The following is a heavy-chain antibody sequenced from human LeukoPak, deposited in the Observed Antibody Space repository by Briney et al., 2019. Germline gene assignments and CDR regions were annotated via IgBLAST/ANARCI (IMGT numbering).Heavy chain of an antibody. CDR3: AADRGDYSGSYWTAFDI. J-gene: IGHJ3*02. Sequence: GASVKVSCKVSEYTLTELSMHWVRQAPGKGLEWLGSFDPEDGEIIYAQKFQGRVTMSDDTSTDTAYMELGSLRSDDTAVYYCAADRGDYSGSYWTAFDIWGQGTMVTVSS. V-gene: IGHV1-24*01. D-gene: IGHD1-26*01. CDR1: EYTLTELS. CDR2: FDPEDGEI.